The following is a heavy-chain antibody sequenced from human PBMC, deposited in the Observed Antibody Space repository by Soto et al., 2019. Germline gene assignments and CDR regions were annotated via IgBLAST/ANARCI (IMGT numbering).Heavy chain of an antibody. CDR1: GYIFIDYW. V-gene: IGHV5-51*01. CDR2: VYPRDSDT. D-gene: IGHD2-15*01. J-gene: IGHJ4*02. Sequence: GESLKISCKASGYIFIDYWIGWVRQMPGKGLEWMGIVYPRDSDTRYSPSFQGQVTISADRSTGTAFLQWRSLKASDTALYYCARTPLPGYSIHFNSWGQGTLVTVSS. CDR3: ARTPLPGYSIHFNS.